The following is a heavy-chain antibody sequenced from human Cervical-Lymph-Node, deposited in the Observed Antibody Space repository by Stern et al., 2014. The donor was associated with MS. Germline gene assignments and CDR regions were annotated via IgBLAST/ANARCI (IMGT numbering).Heavy chain of an antibody. CDR1: GYRFSNYW. CDR3: ARRSAPGTTVRGIKGLFDS. V-gene: IGHV5-51*01. D-gene: IGHD3-10*01. CDR2: IYPGGSDT. Sequence: EVQLVESGAELKKPGESLKISCKGSGYRFSNYWIAWVRQMPGKGLEWLGIIYPGGSDTRYSPYFQDQVTISVDKSMSTAYLQLSGLKASDTAIYYCARRSAPGTTVRGIKGLFDSWGQGTLVTVSS. J-gene: IGHJ5*01.